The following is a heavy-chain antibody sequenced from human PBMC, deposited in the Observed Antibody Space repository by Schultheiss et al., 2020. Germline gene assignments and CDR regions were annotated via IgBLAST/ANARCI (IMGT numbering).Heavy chain of an antibody. CDR2: ITHSGST. CDR3: ASESITGTTAGMDV. Sequence: SETLSLTCAVYGGSFSGYYWTWIRQPPGKGLEWIGEITHSGSTNYNPSLKSRVTISVDTSKNQFSLKLSSVTAADTAVYYCASESITGTTAGMDVWGQGTTVTVSS. CDR1: GGSFSGYY. J-gene: IGHJ6*02. V-gene: IGHV4-34*01. D-gene: IGHD1-7*01.